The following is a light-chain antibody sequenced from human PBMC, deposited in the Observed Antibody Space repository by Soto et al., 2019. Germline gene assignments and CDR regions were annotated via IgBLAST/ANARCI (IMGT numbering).Light chain of an antibody. Sequence: EIVLTQSPGTLSLSPGERATLSCRASQRVSASYVAWYQQKPGQATRLFIYGAIHRATGLPDRFSGSGSGTDFTLTISRLEPEDFAVYYCQQYDTSATLGQGTKLEIK. CDR3: QQYDTSAT. J-gene: IGKJ2*01. V-gene: IGKV3-20*01. CDR2: GAI. CDR1: QRVSASY.